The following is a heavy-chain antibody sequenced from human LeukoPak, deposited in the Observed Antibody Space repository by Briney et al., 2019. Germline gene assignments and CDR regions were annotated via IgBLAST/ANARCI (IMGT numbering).Heavy chain of an antibody. D-gene: IGHD1-26*01. CDR2: INPNSGDT. Sequence: ASVKVSCKSSEYTFTDYYMHWVRQAPGQGLEWMGWINPNSGDTNYAQKFQGRVTMTRDPSISTAYMALTRLRSDDTAVYYCARDAWLVGTTNLYYFDYWGQGTLVTVSS. CDR1: EYTFTDYY. CDR3: ARDAWLVGTTNLYYFDY. J-gene: IGHJ4*02. V-gene: IGHV1-2*02.